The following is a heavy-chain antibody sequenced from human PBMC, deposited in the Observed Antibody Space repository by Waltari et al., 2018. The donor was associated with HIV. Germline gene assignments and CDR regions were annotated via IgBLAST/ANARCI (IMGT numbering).Heavy chain of an antibody. D-gene: IGHD3-10*01. CDR3: ARSRGHF. CDR1: GFTFSDFW. CDR2: IRQDVSEA. J-gene: IGHJ4*02. Sequence: EVQLVESGGGLVQPGGSLRLSRAASGFTFSDFWMSWVRQAPGKGPEWVATIRQDVSEAYYVDSVKGRFTISRDNARSSLYLQMNSLRAEDTARYYCARSRGHFWGQGTLVTVSS. V-gene: IGHV3-7*03.